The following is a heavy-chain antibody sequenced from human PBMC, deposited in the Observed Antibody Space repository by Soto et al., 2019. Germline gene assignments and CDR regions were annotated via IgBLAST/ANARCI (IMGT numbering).Heavy chain of an antibody. Sequence: QLQLQESGPGLVKPSETLSLTCTVSGGSISSSSYYWGWIRQPPGKGLEWIGSIYYSGSTYYNPSLKSRVTISVDTSKNQFSLKLSSVTAADTAVYYCARHSNGWGSYREIDAFDIWGQGTMVTVSS. CDR3: ARHSNGWGSYREIDAFDI. V-gene: IGHV4-39*01. D-gene: IGHD3-16*02. CDR2: IYYSGST. CDR1: GGSISSSSYY. J-gene: IGHJ3*02.